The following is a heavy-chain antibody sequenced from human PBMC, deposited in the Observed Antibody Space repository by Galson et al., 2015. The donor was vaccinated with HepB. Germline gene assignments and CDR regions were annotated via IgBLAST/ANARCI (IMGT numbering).Heavy chain of an antibody. J-gene: IGHJ4*02. CDR1: GFTFSSYW. CDR3: ARLVVPAYLRYFDY. CDR2: IKQDGSEK. Sequence: SLRLSCAASGFTFSSYWMSWVRQAPGKGLEWVANIKQDGSEKYYVDSVKGRFTISRDNAKNSLYLQMNSLRAEDTAVYYCARLVVPAYLRYFDYWGQGTLVTVSS. D-gene: IGHD2-2*01. V-gene: IGHV3-7*03.